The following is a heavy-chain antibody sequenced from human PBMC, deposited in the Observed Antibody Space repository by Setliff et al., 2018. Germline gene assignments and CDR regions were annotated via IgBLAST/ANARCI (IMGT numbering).Heavy chain of an antibody. CDR1: GASFSGTY. D-gene: IGHD1-1*01. Sequence: SETLSLTCAVYGASFSGTYWSWIRQPPGKGLEWFGEINQSGGGDYNPSFKGRVTISVDTSKKQFSLTLRYVTAADTALYYCRQAVVGRDVFDVWGQGKVVTVSS. CDR3: RQAVVGRDVFDV. J-gene: IGHJ3*01. V-gene: IGHV4-34*01. CDR2: INQSGGG.